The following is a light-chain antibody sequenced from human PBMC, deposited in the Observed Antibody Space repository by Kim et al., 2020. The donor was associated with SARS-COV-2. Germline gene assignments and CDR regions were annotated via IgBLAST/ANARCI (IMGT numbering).Light chain of an antibody. Sequence: SAKLPCTLSSGHSSYAIAWHQQQPEKGPRYLMKLNSDGSHSKGDGIPDRFSGSSSGAERYLTISSLQSEDEADYYCQTWGTGIRVFGGGTQLTVL. J-gene: IGLJ3*02. CDR1: SGHSSYA. CDR2: LNSDGSH. V-gene: IGLV4-69*01. CDR3: QTWGTGIRV.